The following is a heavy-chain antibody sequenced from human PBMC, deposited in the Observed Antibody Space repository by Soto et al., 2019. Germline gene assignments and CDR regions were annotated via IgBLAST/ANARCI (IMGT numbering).Heavy chain of an antibody. CDR3: TRLERGLNCNDPACMDV. CDR2: IRSKAYGGTT. D-gene: IGHD1-1*01. J-gene: IGHJ6*02. V-gene: IGHV3-49*04. Sequence: LRLSCTASGFTFGDYAMSWVRQARGKGLEGVGFIRSKAYGGTTEYAASVKGRLTISRDDSKSIAYLQMNSLKTEDTAVYYCTRLERGLNCNDPACMDVWGQGTTVTVSS. CDR1: GFTFGDYA.